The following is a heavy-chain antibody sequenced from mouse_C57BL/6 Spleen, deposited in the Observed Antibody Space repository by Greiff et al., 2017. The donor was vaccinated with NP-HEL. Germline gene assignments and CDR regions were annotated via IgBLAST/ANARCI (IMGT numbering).Heavy chain of an antibody. D-gene: IGHD2-1*01. V-gene: IGHV1-18*01. Sequence: VKLVESGPELVKPGASVQIPCKASGYTFTDYNMDWVKQSHGKSLEWIGDINPNNGGTIYNQKFKGKATLTVDKSSSTAYMELRSLTSEDTAVYYCARRGNFYYFDYWGQGTTLTVSS. CDR2: INPNNGGT. CDR1: GYTFTDYN. J-gene: IGHJ2*01. CDR3: ARRGNFYYFDY.